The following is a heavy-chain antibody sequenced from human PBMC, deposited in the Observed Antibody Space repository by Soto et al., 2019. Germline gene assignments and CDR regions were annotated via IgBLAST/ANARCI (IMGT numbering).Heavy chain of an antibody. D-gene: IGHD3-10*01. CDR1: GGSMNSAEYS. J-gene: IGHJ5*01. Sequence: QLQLQESGSGLVRPSQTLSLTCTISGGSMNSAEYSWSWIRQPPGKGLEWIGHISHSGSRYYNPSFESRVTMSIDRSKKQFSLRLSFVTAADTAVYYCARDVITMIRGVPHSWFDPWGQGTLVTVSS. CDR3: ARDVITMIRGVPHSWFDP. V-gene: IGHV4-30-2*01. CDR2: ISHSGSR.